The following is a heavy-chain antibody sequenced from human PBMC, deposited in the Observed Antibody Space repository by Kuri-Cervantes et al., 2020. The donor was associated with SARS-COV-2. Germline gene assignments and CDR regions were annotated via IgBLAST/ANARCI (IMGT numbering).Heavy chain of an antibody. CDR1: GGSIGSYY. CDR3: ARDGSTTMKAGDY. J-gene: IGHJ4*02. Sequence: SETLSLTCTVSGGSIGSYYWNWVRQPPGKGLEWIGYIFYSGSATYNPSLKSRVTISIDTSKNQFSLKLSSVTAADTAVYYCARDGSTTMKAGDYWGQGTLVTVSS. V-gene: IGHV4-59*12. CDR2: IFYSGSA. D-gene: IGHD2/OR15-2a*01.